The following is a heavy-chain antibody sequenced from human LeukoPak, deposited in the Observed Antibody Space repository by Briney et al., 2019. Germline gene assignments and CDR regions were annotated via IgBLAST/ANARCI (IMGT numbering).Heavy chain of an antibody. CDR3: ALVGATYDAFDI. CDR1: VYTFTIYD. V-gene: IGHV1-8*01. D-gene: IGHD1-26*01. Sequence: ASVTVSFTSSVYTFTIYDINWVCQAPGQGPEWVGWMNPNSGNTGYAQKFQGRVTMTRNTSISTAYMELSSLRSEDTAVYYCALVGATYDAFDIWGQGTMVTVSS. J-gene: IGHJ3*02. CDR2: MNPNSGNT.